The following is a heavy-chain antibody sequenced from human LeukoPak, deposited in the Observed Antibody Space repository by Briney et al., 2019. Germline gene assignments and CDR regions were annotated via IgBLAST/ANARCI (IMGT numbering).Heavy chain of an antibody. CDR3: ARDSGTTGEVKFDP. CDR2: IYSRGT. CDR1: GGSISSYY. D-gene: IGHD3-10*01. V-gene: IGHV4-4*07. J-gene: IGHJ5*02. Sequence: NASETLSLTCTVSGGSISSYYLSWIRQPAGKGLEWIGRIYSRGTTYNPSLKDRVTMSADTSRNHVSLTLNSVTAADTAVYYCARDSGTTGEVKFDPWGQGTLVTVSS.